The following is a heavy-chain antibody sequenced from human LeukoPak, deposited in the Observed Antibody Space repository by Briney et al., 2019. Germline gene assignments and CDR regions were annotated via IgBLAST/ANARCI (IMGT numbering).Heavy chain of an antibody. CDR1: GGSISSGDYY. CDR2: IYYSGGT. CDR3: ARDYYGSGSYFDR. Sequence: SETLSLTCTVSGGSISSGDYYWSWIRQPPGKGLEWIGYIYYSGGTYYNPSLKSRVTISVDTSKNQFSLKLSSVTAADTAVYYCARDYYGSGSYFDRWGQGTLVTVSS. D-gene: IGHD3-10*01. J-gene: IGHJ5*02. V-gene: IGHV4-30-4*01.